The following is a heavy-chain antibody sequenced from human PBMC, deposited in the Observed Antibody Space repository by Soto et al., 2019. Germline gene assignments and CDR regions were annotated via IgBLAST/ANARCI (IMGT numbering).Heavy chain of an antibody. V-gene: IGHV4-59*01. CDR1: GGSISSYY. Sequence: SETLSLTCTVSGGSISSYYWSWIRQPPGKGLEWIGYIYYSGSTNYNPSLKSRVTISVDTSKNQFSLKLSSVTAADTAVYYCARDAVTTYYYYGMDVWGQGTTVTVSS. CDR3: ARDAVTTYYYYGMDV. D-gene: IGHD4-17*01. J-gene: IGHJ6*02. CDR2: IYYSGST.